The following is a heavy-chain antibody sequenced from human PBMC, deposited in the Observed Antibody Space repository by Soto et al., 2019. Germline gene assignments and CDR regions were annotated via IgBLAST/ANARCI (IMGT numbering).Heavy chain of an antibody. CDR2: IYYSGGP. V-gene: IGHV4-59*01. CDR1: GDSMTNYF. CDR3: ARTSTDSTGYYADFFDY. D-gene: IGHD3-22*01. J-gene: IGHJ4*02. Sequence: PSETLSLTCTVSGDSMTNYFWSWIRQPPGKGLEWIGYIYYSGGPKYNPSLKSRATISVDTSKKQFSLNLRSVTAADTAVYYCARTSTDSTGYYADFFDYWGQGTLVTVSS.